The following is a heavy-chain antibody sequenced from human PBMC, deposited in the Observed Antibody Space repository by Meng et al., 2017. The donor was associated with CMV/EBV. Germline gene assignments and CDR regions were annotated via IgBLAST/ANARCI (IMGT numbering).Heavy chain of an antibody. CDR2: IKKDGSEK. CDR3: RLGHYSQD. CDR1: GLTISNYW. J-gene: IGHJ4*02. V-gene: IGHV3-7*02. D-gene: IGHD4-17*01. Sequence: YLVESGGGLVQPGGSLRLSCAASGLTISNYWMSWVRQAPGKGLEWVANIKKDGSEKYYVDSVKGRFSISRDNADNSLYLQMNNLRAEDTAVYYCRLGHYSQDWGQGTLVTVSS.